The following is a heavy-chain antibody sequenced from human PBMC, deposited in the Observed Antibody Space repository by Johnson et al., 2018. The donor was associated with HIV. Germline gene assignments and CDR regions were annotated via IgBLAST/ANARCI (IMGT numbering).Heavy chain of an antibody. CDR2: IGTAGDT. CDR1: GFSVSGNY. D-gene: IGHD4-11*01. Sequence: VQVVESGGGLVQPGGSLRLSCAASGFSVSGNYMSWVRQAPGKGLEWVSVIGTAGDTYYPGSVKGRFTISRENAKNSLYLQMNSLRVGDTAVYYCARSPLYDTTVFDIWGQGTRVTVSS. J-gene: IGHJ3*02. CDR3: ARSPLYDTTVFDI. V-gene: IGHV3-13*01.